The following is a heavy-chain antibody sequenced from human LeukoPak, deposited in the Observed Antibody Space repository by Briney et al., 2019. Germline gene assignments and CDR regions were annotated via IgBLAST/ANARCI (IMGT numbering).Heavy chain of an antibody. V-gene: IGHV4-39*07. J-gene: IGHJ4*02. CDR2: IYYSGST. CDR1: GGSISSSSYY. D-gene: IGHD1/OR15-1a*01. Sequence: SETLSLTCTVSGGSISSSSYYWGWIRQPPGKGLEWIGSIYYSGSTNYNPSLKSRVTISVDTSKNQFSLKLSSVTAADTAVYYCARETYNWNSIYYFDYWGQGTLVTVSS. CDR3: ARETYNWNSIYYFDY.